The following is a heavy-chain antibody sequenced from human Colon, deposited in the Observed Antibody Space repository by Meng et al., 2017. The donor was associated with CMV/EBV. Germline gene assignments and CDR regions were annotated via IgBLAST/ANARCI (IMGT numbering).Heavy chain of an antibody. J-gene: IGHJ4*02. CDR3: ATTAGVARPFDY. V-gene: IGHV3-48*03. CDR2: ISTSGTTM. Sequence: GESLKISCAASGFTFSSYEMAWVRQPPGKGLEWLSYISTSGTTMHYADSVKGRFTISRDNAKNTLYLQMNSLRTEDTALYYCATTAGVARPFDYWGQGTLVTVSS. D-gene: IGHD2-15*01. CDR1: GFTFSSYE.